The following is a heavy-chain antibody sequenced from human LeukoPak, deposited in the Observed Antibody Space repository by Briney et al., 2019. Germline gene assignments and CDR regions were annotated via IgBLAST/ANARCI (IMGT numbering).Heavy chain of an antibody. CDR3: AREKDFPTWYFDL. CDR1: GGSMTSYY. Sequence: SETLSLTCSVSGGSMTSYYWSWIRQPPGKGLEWIGYIYYSGSTIYSPSLRSRVTISVDTSRNQFSLKLSSVTAADTAVYYCAREKDFPTWYFDLWGRGTLVTVSS. D-gene: IGHD3-3*01. J-gene: IGHJ2*01. CDR2: IYYSGST. V-gene: IGHV4-59*12.